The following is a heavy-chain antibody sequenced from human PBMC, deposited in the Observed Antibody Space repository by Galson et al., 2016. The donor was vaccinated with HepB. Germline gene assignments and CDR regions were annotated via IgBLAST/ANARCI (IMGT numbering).Heavy chain of an antibody. CDR1: GSNFARYW. D-gene: IGHD3-22*01. CDR2: IYPGDSDT. CDR3: VRAYYYDGSGYYGGCFDP. V-gene: IGHV5-51*01. J-gene: IGHJ5*02. Sequence: QSGAEVKKPGESLKISCKGSGSNFARYWIGWVRQMPGKGLEWMGIIYPGDSDTRYSPSFQGQVTISADKSITTASQQWGSLKASDTAIYSCVRAYYYDGSGYYGGCFDPWGQGTLVTVSS.